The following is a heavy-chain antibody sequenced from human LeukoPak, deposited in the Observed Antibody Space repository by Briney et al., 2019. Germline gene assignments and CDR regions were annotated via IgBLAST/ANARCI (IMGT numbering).Heavy chain of an antibody. CDR1: GGSISSYY. J-gene: IGHJ4*02. Sequence: SETLSLTCTVSGGSISSYYWSWIRQPPGKGLEWIGYIYYSGSTNYNPSLKSRVTISVDTSKNQFSLKLSSVTAADTAVYYCARGGLRYFDWLVPFDYWGQGTLVPVSS. CDR2: IYYSGST. CDR3: ARGGLRYFDWLVPFDY. V-gene: IGHV4-59*08. D-gene: IGHD3-9*01.